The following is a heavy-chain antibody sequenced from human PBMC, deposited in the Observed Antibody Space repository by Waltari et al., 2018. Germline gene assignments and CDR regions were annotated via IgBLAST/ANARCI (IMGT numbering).Heavy chain of an antibody. Sequence: QLQLQESGPGLVKPSETLSLTCTVSGGSISSSSYYWGWIRQPPGKGLEWIGSIYYSGSTYYTPSLKSRVTISVDTSKNQFSLKLSSVTSADTAVYYCARDSQFTNDAFDIWGQGTMVTVSS. CDR2: IYYSGST. J-gene: IGHJ3*02. D-gene: IGHD1-1*01. CDR1: GGSISSSSYY. CDR3: ARDSQFTNDAFDI. V-gene: IGHV4-39*07.